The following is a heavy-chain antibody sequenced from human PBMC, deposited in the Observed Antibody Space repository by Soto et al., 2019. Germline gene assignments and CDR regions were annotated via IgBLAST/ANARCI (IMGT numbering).Heavy chain of an antibody. V-gene: IGHV4-59*01. D-gene: IGHD3-22*01. J-gene: IGHJ6*02. CDR2: IYYSGST. Sequence: QVQLQESGPGLVKPSETLSLTCTVSGGSISSYYWSWIRQPPGKGLEWIGYIYYSGSTNYNPSLRGRVTMSVDTSKNQFSLKLSSVTAADTAVYYCARVYYYDSSGYYDPYYYYYGMDVWGQGTTVTVSS. CDR1: GGSISSYY. CDR3: ARVYYYDSSGYYDPYYYYYGMDV.